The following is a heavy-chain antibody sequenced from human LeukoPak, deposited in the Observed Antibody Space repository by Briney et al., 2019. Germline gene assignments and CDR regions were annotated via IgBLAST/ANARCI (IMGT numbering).Heavy chain of an antibody. CDR1: GFTFSSYS. Sequence: PGGSLRLSCAASGFTFSSYSMNWVRQAPGKGLEWVSSNSSSSSYIYYADSVKGRFTISRDNAKNSLYLQMNSLRAEDTAVYYCARAIDPRPYGGMDVWGQGTTVTVSS. J-gene: IGHJ6*02. V-gene: IGHV3-21*01. CDR3: ARAIDPRPYGGMDV. CDR2: NSSSSSYI. D-gene: IGHD4-17*01.